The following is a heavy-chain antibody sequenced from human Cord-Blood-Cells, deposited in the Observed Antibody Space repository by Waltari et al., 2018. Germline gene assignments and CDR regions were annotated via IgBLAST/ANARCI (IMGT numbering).Heavy chain of an antibody. Sequence: QVQLVQSGAEVKKPGSSVKVSCKASGGTFSSYAISWVRPAPGHGLEWMGGIIPIFGTANYAQKFQGRVTITADESTSTAYMELSSLRSEDTAVYYCARVPAYYCSGGSCYFDYWGQGTLVTVSS. CDR2: IIPIFGTA. V-gene: IGHV1-69*01. D-gene: IGHD2-15*01. CDR1: GGTFSSYA. CDR3: ARVPAYYCSGGSCYFDY. J-gene: IGHJ4*02.